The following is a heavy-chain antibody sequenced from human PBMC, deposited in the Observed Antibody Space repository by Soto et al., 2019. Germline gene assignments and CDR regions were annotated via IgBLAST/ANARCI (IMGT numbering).Heavy chain of an antibody. V-gene: IGHV3-33*01. CDR3: AREERSYDYYYGMDV. D-gene: IGHD1-1*01. Sequence: PGGSLRLSFAASGFTFSSYGMHWVRQAPGKGLEWVAVIWYDGSNKYYADSVKGRFTISRDNSKNTLYLQMNSLRAEDTAVYYCAREERSYDYYYGMDVWGQGTTVTVS. CDR2: IWYDGSNK. J-gene: IGHJ6*02. CDR1: GFTFSSYG.